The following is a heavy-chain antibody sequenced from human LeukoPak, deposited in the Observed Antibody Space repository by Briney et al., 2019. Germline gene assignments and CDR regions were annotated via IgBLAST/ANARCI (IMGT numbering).Heavy chain of an antibody. J-gene: IGHJ3*02. CDR3: ARGGFNMDAFDI. V-gene: IGHV4-34*01. Sequence: SETLSLTCAVYGGSFSGYYWSWVRQPPGKGLEWIGEINHSGSANYNPSLKSRVTISVDTSKNQFSLKLSSVTAADTAVYYCARGGFNMDAFDIWGQGTMVTVSS. CDR2: INHSGSA. D-gene: IGHD2/OR15-2a*01. CDR1: GGSFSGYY.